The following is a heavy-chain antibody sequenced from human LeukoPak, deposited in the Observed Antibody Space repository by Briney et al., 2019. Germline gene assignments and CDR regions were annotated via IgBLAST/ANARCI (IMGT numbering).Heavy chain of an antibody. J-gene: IGHJ3*02. CDR1: GFTFSSYS. CDR2: ISSSSSYI. V-gene: IGHV3-21*01. Sequence: KSGGSLRLSCAASGFTFSSYSMNWVRQAPGKGLEWVSSISSSSSYIYYADSVKGRFTISRDNAKNSLYLQMNSLRAEDTAVYYCAREKDYYDSPGAFDIWGQGTMVTVSS. D-gene: IGHD3-22*01. CDR3: AREKDYYDSPGAFDI.